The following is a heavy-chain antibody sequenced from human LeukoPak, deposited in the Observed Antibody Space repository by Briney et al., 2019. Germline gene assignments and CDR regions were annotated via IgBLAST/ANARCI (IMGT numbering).Heavy chain of an antibody. CDR2: IYYSGST. V-gene: IGHV4-59*01. J-gene: IGHJ4*02. CDR3: ARAPVFGYDYVWGSYRPPSFDY. CDR1: GGSISSYY. Sequence: SETLSLTCTVSGGSISSYYWSWIRQPPGKGLEWIGYIYYSGSTNYNPSLKSRVTISVDTSKNQFSLKLSSVTAADTAVYYCARAPVFGYDYVWGSYRPPSFDYWGQGTLVTVSS. D-gene: IGHD3-16*02.